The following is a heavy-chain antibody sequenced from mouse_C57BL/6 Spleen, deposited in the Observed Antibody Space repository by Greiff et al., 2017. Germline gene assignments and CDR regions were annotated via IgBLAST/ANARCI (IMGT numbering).Heavy chain of an antibody. Sequence: QVQLQQPGAELVKPGASVKLSCKASGYTFTSYWMHWVKPRPGQGLEWIGMIHPNSGSTNYNEKFKSKATLTVDKSSSTAYMQLSSLTSEDSAVYYCAREYYDYDEGYAMDYWGQGTSVTVSS. CDR3: AREYYDYDEGYAMDY. V-gene: IGHV1-64*01. D-gene: IGHD2-4*01. CDR2: IHPNSGST. J-gene: IGHJ4*01. CDR1: GYTFTSYW.